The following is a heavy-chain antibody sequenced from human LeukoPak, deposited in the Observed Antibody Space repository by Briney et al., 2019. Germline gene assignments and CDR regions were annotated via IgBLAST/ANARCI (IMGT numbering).Heavy chain of an antibody. V-gene: IGHV4-61*02. Sequence: SQTLSLTCTVSGGSISSGSYYWSWIRQPAGKGLEWIGRIYTSGSTNYNPSLKSRVTMSVDTSKNQFSLKLSSVTAADTAVYYCARVDWNGGYYYYMDVWGKGTTVTVSS. CDR1: GGSISSGSYY. CDR2: IYTSGST. D-gene: IGHD1-1*01. CDR3: ARVDWNGGYYYYMDV. J-gene: IGHJ6*03.